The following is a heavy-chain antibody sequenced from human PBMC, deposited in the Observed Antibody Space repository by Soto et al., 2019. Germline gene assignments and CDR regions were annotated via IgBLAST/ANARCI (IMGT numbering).Heavy chain of an antibody. D-gene: IGHD3-9*01. CDR1: GGSFSGYY. V-gene: IGHV4-34*01. J-gene: IGHJ5*02. Sequence: SETLSLTCAVYGGSFSGYYWSWIRQPPGKGLEWIGEINHSGSTNYNPSLKSRVTISVDTSKNQFSLKLSSVTAADTAVYYWARRGAFYDILTGYHRLKGGWFDPWGQGTLVTVSS. CDR3: ARRGAFYDILTGYHRLKGGWFDP. CDR2: INHSGST.